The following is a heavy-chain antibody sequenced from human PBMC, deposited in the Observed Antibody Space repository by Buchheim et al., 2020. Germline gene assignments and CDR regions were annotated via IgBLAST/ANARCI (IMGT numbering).Heavy chain of an antibody. CDR3: AREGRIVVVPAAILDY. D-gene: IGHD2-2*02. CDR1: GFIFSTYA. V-gene: IGHV3-30*01. Sequence: QVQLVESGGGVVQPGRSLRLSCAASGFIFSTYAMHWVRQAPGKGLEWVAFISYDGSSQYYADSVKGRFTISRDNSKNTLYLQVNSLRPEDTAVYYCAREGRIVVVPAAILDYWGQGTL. J-gene: IGHJ4*02. CDR2: ISYDGSSQ.